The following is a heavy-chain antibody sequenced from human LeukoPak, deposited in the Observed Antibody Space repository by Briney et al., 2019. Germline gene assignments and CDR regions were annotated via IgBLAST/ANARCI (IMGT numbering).Heavy chain of an antibody. CDR1: GFTFSSYS. V-gene: IGHV3-48*01. Sequence: GGSLRLSCAASGFTFSSYSMNWVRQAPGKGLEWVSDISSSGTTISYADSVKGRFTISRDNAKNSLYLQMNSLRAEDTAVYYCARGEAMNDYWGQGTLVTVSS. CDR2: ISSSGTTI. J-gene: IGHJ4*02. CDR3: ARGEAMNDY.